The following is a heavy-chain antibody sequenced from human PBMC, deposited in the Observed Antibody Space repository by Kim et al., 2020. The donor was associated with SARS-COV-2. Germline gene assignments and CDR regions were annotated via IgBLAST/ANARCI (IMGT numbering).Heavy chain of an antibody. V-gene: IGHV3-11*01. Sequence: GGSLRLSCAASGFTFSDYYMSWIRQAPGKGLEWVSYISSSGSTIYYADSVKGRFTISRDNAKNSLYLQMNSLRAEDTAVYYCARALAVAGIVDAFDIWGQGTMVTVSS. D-gene: IGHD6-19*01. J-gene: IGHJ3*02. CDR1: GFTFSDYY. CDR3: ARALAVAGIVDAFDI. CDR2: ISSSGSTI.